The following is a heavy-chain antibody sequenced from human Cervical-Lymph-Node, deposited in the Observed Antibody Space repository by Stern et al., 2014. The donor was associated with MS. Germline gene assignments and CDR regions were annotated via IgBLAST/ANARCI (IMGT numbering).Heavy chain of an antibody. J-gene: IGHJ6*02. CDR1: GDSITSGVYY. D-gene: IGHD2-2*02. CDR3: ARDPRDVYCNATSCHKTASPYGRDV. CDR2: VYYTGST. Sequence: QVQLQESGPGLVKPSQTLSLTCTVSGDSITSGVYYWNWIRQHPGKGLEWIGNVYYTGSTDYNPPLKSRSLISVVSSMTQCSLQLSLVPPAATAVYYCARDPRDVYCNATSCHKTASPYGRDVWGQGTTVSVPS. V-gene: IGHV4-31*03.